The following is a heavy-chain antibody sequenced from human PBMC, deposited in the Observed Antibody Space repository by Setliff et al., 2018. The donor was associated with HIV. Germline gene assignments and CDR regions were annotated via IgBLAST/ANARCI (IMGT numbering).Heavy chain of an antibody. CDR1: GGSISGTYY. J-gene: IGHJ4*02. CDR3: ARKASTSRSQEYYYDY. CDR2: IYSSGTS. D-gene: IGHD2-2*01. Sequence: SETLSLTCSVSGGSISGTYYWNWIRQSAGQGLEWLGRIYSSGTSNANPSLKSRVTMSVDTSRNQFSLTLKSVTAADTAVYYCARKASTSRSQEYYYDYWGQGTLVTVSS. V-gene: IGHV4-4*07.